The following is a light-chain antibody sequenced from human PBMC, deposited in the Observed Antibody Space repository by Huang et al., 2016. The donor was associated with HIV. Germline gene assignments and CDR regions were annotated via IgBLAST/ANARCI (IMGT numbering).Light chain of an antibody. CDR2: GAS. CDR1: QSVDTF. V-gene: IGKV3-11*01. CDR3: QQRFS. Sequence: ETVLTQSPATLSFSPGERATLSCRASQSVDTFLAWYQQKPGQAPRLLIAGASNRATGIPDRCSGSGSGTDFTLTISSLEPEDFAIYYCQQRFSFGPGTRVDVK. J-gene: IGKJ3*01.